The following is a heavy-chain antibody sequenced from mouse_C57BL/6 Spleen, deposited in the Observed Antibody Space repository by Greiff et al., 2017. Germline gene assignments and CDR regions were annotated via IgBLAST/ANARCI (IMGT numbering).Heavy chain of an antibody. CDR2: ISSGGSYT. Sequence: EVMLVESGGDLVKPGGSLKLSCAASGFTFSSYGMSWVRQTPDKRLEWVATISSGGSYTYYPDSVKGRFTISRDNAKNTLYLQMSSLKSEDTAMYYCARQEEGADYWGQGTSVTVSS. V-gene: IGHV5-6*01. CDR3: ARQEEGADY. J-gene: IGHJ4*01. CDR1: GFTFSSYG.